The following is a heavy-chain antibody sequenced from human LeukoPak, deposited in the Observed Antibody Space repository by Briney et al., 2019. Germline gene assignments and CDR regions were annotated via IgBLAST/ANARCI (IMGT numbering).Heavy chain of an antibody. CDR3: ARDVPPITMVRGVVKYYYGMDV. Sequence: ASVKVSCKASGYTFTGYYMHWVRQAPGQGLEWMGWINPNSGGTNYAQKFQGRVTMTRDTYISTAYMELSRLRSDDTAVYYCARDVPPITMVRGVVKYYYGMDVWGQGTTVTVSS. J-gene: IGHJ6*02. CDR2: INPNSGGT. V-gene: IGHV1-2*02. D-gene: IGHD3-10*01. CDR1: GYTFTGYY.